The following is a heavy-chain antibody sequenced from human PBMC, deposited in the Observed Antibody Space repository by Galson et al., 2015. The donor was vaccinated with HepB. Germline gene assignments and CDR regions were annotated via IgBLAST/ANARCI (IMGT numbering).Heavy chain of an antibody. Sequence: CAISGDSVSSNSAAWNWIRQSPSRGLEWLGRTYYRSKWYNDYAVSVKSRITINPDTSKNQFSLQLNSVTPEDTAVYYCARGDEATAAGTVVSLFGSGVYYYYGMDVWGQGTTVTVSS. V-gene: IGHV6-1*01. CDR1: GDSVSSNSAA. J-gene: IGHJ6*02. CDR2: TYYRSKWYN. D-gene: IGHD6-13*01. CDR3: ARGDEATAAGTVVSLFGSGVYYYYGMDV.